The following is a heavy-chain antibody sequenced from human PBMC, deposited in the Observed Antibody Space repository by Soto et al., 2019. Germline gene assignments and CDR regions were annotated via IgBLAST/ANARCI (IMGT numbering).Heavy chain of an antibody. D-gene: IGHD3-9*01. CDR1: GSDIASSNC. V-gene: IGHV4-4*02. CDR3: ARINYDILTGYYLYYFDY. CDR2: IYHSWST. Sequence: SETLYLTCAVFGSDIASSNCWSWVREPPGNGLDWMGEIYHSWSTNYNPSLKSRVTISVYKSKNQFSLKLSSVTAADTAVYYCARINYDILTGYYLYYFDYWGQGTLVTVS. J-gene: IGHJ4*02.